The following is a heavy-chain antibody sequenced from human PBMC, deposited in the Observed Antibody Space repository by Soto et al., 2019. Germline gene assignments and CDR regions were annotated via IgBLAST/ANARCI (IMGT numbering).Heavy chain of an antibody. D-gene: IGHD2-15*01. CDR1: GYTFTSYG. J-gene: IGHJ6*02. Sequence: ASVKVSCKASGYTFTSYGISWVRQAPGQGLEWMGWISAYNGNTNYAQKLQGRVTMITDTSTSTAYMELRSLRSDDTAVYYCARDLPEDIVVVVAAERVVEYYYYGMDVWGQGTTVTVSS. CDR2: ISAYNGNT. CDR3: ARDLPEDIVVVVAAERVVEYYYYGMDV. V-gene: IGHV1-18*01.